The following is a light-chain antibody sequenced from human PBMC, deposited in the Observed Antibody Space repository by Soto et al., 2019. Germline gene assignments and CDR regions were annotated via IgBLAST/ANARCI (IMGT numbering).Light chain of an antibody. CDR2: NNE. V-gene: IGLV1-36*01. Sequence: QSALPQPPSVSAAPGQRVTISCSGGSFNIGNHGVNWYLQIPGKPPKVVIYNNEFLSSGVSDRFSGSKSGTSASLAISGLQSEDEGDYFCLAWGSSLNGYVFGTGTKVTVL. CDR3: LAWGSSLNGYV. J-gene: IGLJ1*01. CDR1: SFNIGNHG.